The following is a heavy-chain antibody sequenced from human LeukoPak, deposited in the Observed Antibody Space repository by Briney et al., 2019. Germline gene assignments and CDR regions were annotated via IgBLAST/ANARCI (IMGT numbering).Heavy chain of an antibody. V-gene: IGHV3-53*01. J-gene: IGHJ3*02. Sequence: GGSLRLSCAASGFTVSSNYMSWVRQAPGKGLEWVSVIYSGGSTYYADSVKGRFTISRHNSKNTLYLQMNSLRAEDTAVYYCAKEWELTPPGAFDIWGQGTMVTVSS. CDR2: IYSGGST. D-gene: IGHD1-26*01. CDR3: AKEWELTPPGAFDI. CDR1: GFTVSSNY.